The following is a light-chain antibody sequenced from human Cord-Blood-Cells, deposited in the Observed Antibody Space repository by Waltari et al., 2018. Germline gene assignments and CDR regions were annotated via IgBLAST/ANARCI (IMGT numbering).Light chain of an antibody. CDR3: QQYGSSPYT. CDR2: GAS. V-gene: IGKV3-20*01. CDR1: QSVSSSY. Sequence: EIVLTPSPGTLSLSPGERATLSCRASQSVSSSYLAWYQQKPGQAPRLPIYGASRRATCIPDRFSGSGSGTDFTLTISRLEPEDFAVYYCQQYGSSPYTFGQGTKLEIK. J-gene: IGKJ2*01.